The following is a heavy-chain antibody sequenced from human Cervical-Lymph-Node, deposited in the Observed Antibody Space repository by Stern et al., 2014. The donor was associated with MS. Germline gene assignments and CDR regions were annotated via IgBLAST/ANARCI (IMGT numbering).Heavy chain of an antibody. J-gene: IGHJ4*02. CDR2: IYWGADN. CDR1: GFSLSTSGVG. Sequence: QVTLRESGPTLVKPTQTLTLTCTFSGFSLSTSGVGVGRIRQPPGQAREWLGCIYWGADNRYSPSLKSRLTITKDTSKNQVVLTMTNMDPVDTATYYCAHRTPDSSGYYYHYFDYWGQGTLVTVSS. D-gene: IGHD3-22*01. V-gene: IGHV2-5*02. CDR3: AHRTPDSSGYYYHYFDY.